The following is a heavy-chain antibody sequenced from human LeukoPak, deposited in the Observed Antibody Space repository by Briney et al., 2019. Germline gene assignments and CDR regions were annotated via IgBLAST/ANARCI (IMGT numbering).Heavy chain of an antibody. CDR1: GGTFSSYA. CDR2: IIPIFGTA. D-gene: IGHD3-10*01. J-gene: IGHJ4*02. V-gene: IGHV1-69*13. Sequence: ASVKVSCKASGGTFSSYAISWVRQAPGQGLEWMGGIIPIFGTANYAQKFQGRVTITADESTSTAYMELSSLRSEDTAVYYCARDRSEGGMVRGVLYYFDYWGQGTLVTVSS. CDR3: ARDRSEGGMVRGVLYYFDY.